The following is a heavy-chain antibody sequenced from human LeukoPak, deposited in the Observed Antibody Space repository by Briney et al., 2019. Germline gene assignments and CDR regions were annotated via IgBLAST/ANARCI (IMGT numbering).Heavy chain of an antibody. Sequence: SQTLSPTCTVSGGSISSGSYYWSWIRQPAGKGLEWIGRIYTSGSTNYNPSLKSRVTISVDTSKNQFSLKLSSVTAADTAVYYCARDDGGYYLNWFDPWGQGTLVTVSS. CDR3: ARDDGGYYLNWFDP. CDR1: GGSISSGSYY. CDR2: IYTSGST. D-gene: IGHD3-22*01. J-gene: IGHJ5*02. V-gene: IGHV4-61*02.